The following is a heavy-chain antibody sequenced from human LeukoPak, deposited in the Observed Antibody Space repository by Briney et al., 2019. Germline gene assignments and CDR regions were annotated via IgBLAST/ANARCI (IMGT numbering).Heavy chain of an antibody. V-gene: IGHV6-1*01. CDR1: GDSVSSNSAA. Sequence: SQTLSLTCAISGDSVSSNSAAWNWIRQSPSRGLEWLGRTYYRAKWYNEYAPSVKSRINLNPDTSKNQISLQLNSVTPEDTAVYYCARGFSGYDTRYYFDYWGPGTLVTVSS. CDR3: ARGFSGYDTRYYFDY. J-gene: IGHJ4*02. CDR2: TYYRAKWYN. D-gene: IGHD5-12*01.